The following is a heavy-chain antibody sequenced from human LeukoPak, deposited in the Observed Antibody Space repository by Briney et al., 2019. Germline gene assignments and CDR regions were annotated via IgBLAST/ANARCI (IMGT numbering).Heavy chain of an antibody. D-gene: IGHD1-26*01. CDR2: ISGSGGST. J-gene: IGHJ3*02. V-gene: IGHV3-23*01. Sequence: GGSLRLSCAASGFTFSSYAMSWVRQAPGKGLGWVSAISGSGGSTYYADSVTGRFTISRDNSKNTLYLQMNSLRAEDTAVYYCAKGLFIVGASVDAFDIWGQGTMVTVSS. CDR3: AKGLFIVGASVDAFDI. CDR1: GFTFSSYA.